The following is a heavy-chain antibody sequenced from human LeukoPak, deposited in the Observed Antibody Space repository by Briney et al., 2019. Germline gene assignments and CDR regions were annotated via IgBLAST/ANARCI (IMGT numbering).Heavy chain of an antibody. Sequence: ASVKVSCKASGGTFSSYAINWVRQATGQGLEWMGWMNPNSGNTGYAQKFQGRVTITRNTSISTAYMELSSLRSEDTAVYYCARGVKWELLRGYYYYMDVWGKGTTVTVSS. CDR3: ARGVKWELLRGYYYYMDV. CDR2: MNPNSGNT. J-gene: IGHJ6*03. CDR1: GGTFSSYA. V-gene: IGHV1-8*03. D-gene: IGHD1-26*01.